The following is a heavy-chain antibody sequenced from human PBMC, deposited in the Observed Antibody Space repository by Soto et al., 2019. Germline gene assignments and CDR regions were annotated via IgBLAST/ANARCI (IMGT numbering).Heavy chain of an antibody. V-gene: IGHV4-39*01. CDR2: IYYSGST. Sequence: PSETLSLTCSVSGGSISSAIYYWGWIRQPPGKGLECIGTIYYSGSTSYNPSLKSRVTISVDTSKNQFSLKLSSVTAADTDVYYCARQLGRYNWNGRSYDYYHMDVWGQGTTVTVSS. CDR3: ARQLGRYNWNGRSYDYYHMDV. CDR1: GGSISSAIYY. J-gene: IGHJ6*02. D-gene: IGHD1-20*01.